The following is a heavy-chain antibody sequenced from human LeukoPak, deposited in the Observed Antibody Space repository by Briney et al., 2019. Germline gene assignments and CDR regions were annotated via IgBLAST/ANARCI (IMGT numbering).Heavy chain of an antibody. V-gene: IGHV6-1*01. CDR1: GDSVSSNSAA. J-gene: IGHJ3*02. D-gene: IGHD4-17*01. CDR2: TYYRSKWYN. CDR3: ARERGSDPVTTFSDAFDI. Sequence: SQTLSLTCAISGDSVSSNSAAWNWIRQSPSRGLEWLGRTYYRSKWYNDYAVSVKSRITINPDTSKNQFSLQLNSVTPEDTAVYYCARERGSDPVTTFSDAFDIWGQGTMVTVSS.